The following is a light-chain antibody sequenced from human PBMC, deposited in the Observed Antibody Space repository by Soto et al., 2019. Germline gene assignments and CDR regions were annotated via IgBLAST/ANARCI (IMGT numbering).Light chain of an antibody. CDR3: CSYVGSSTYV. V-gene: IGLV2-23*01. CDR2: EGS. CDR1: SSDVGNYNL. J-gene: IGLJ1*01. Sequence: QSALPQPASVSGSPGQSITISCTGTSSDVGNYNLVSWYQQHPGKAPKLMMYEGSKRPSGVSNRVSGSKSGNTASLTISGLQSEDEADYYCCSYVGSSTYVFGTGTKLTVL.